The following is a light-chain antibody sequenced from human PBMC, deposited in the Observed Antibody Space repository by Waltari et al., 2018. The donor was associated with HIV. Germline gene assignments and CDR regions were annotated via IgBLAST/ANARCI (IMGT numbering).Light chain of an antibody. V-gene: IGKV1-39*01. CDR3: LQSFTAPLT. CDR1: QNIYKF. J-gene: IGKJ3*01. CDR2: DAS. Sequence: DTQMTQSPSSLSASIGDRITITCRASQNIYKFLSWYQQKSGKAPNLLSYDASSLQRGVPSRFSGSGSGTEFTLTISSLQVEDFATYYCLQSFTAPLTFGPGTKLDIK.